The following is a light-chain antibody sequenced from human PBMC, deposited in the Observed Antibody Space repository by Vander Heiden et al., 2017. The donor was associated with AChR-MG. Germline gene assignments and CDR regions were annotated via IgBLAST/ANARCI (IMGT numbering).Light chain of an antibody. V-gene: IGKV1-9*01. CDR2: AAS. CDR1: QGIGSY. CDR3: QHLQGYPSWT. J-gene: IGKJ1*01. Sequence: DIQLTQSPSSLSASVGDRVTITCRASQGIGSYLAWYQQKPGKAPNLLIYAASTLQSGVPSRFSGSGYGTEFTLTVSSLQPEDFATYYCQHLQGYPSWTFGRGTKVDIK.